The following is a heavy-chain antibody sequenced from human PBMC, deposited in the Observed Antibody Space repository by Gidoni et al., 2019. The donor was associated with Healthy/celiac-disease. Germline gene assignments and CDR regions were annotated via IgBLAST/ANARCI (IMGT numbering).Heavy chain of an antibody. CDR2: ISYDGSNK. V-gene: IGHV3-30-3*01. CDR3: ARDYGSGSSPDY. Sequence: QVQLVESGGGVVQPGRSLRLSCAASGFTFSSYAMHWVRQAPGKGLEWVAVISYDGSNKYYADSVKGRFTISRDNSKNTLYLQMNSLRAEDTAVYYCARDYGSGSSPDYWGQGTLVTVSS. J-gene: IGHJ4*02. D-gene: IGHD3-10*01. CDR1: GFTFSSYA.